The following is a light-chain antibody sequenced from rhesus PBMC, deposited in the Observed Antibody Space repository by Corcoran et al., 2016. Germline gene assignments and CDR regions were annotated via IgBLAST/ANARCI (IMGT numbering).Light chain of an antibody. CDR1: QGISTY. CDR3: LQYNSDPLT. J-gene: IGKJ4*01. CDR2: KAS. V-gene: IGKV1-43*02. Sequence: DIQMTQSPSSLSASVGDRVTITCRASQGISTYLNWYQQKPGNAPKRLIYKASSLESGVPSRFSGSGSGTDFTLTISSLQPEDFATYYCLQYNSDPLTFGGGTKVEPK.